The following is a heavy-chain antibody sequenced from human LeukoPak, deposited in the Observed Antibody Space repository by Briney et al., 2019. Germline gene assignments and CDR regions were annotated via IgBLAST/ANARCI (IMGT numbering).Heavy chain of an antibody. V-gene: IGHV1-69*13. J-gene: IGHJ5*02. CDR1: GGTFSSYS. D-gene: IGHD5-24*01. CDR3: ARDRGDGYNSGWFDP. Sequence: SVKVSCKASGGTFSSYSISWVRQAPGQGLEWMGGIIPIFGTANYAQKFQGRVTITADESTSTAYMELSSLRSEDTAVYYCARDRGDGYNSGWFDPWGQGTLVTVSS. CDR2: IIPIFGTA.